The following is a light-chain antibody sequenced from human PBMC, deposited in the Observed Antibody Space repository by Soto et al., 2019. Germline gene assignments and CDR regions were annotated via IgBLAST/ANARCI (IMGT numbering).Light chain of an antibody. Sequence: QSALTQPASVSASPGQSITISCTGTSSDVGGYKFVSWYQHHPGKAPKLMIYEVNNRPSGVSNRFSGSKSGNTASLTISGLQAEDEADYYCSSYTSSSTYVFGTGTKVTVL. CDR2: EVN. CDR1: SSDVGGYKF. J-gene: IGLJ1*01. CDR3: SSYTSSSTYV. V-gene: IGLV2-14*01.